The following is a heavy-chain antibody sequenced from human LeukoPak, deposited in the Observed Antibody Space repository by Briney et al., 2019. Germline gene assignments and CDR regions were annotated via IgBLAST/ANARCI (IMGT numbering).Heavy chain of an antibody. J-gene: IGHJ4*02. CDR3: AKGEGTTLDY. CDR1: GFTFSSSG. D-gene: IGHD2-2*01. Sequence: GGSLRLSCAASGFTFSSSGMHWVRQAPGKGLEWVAFIRYDGSNKYYADSVKGRFTITRDNSKNTLYLQMNSLRAEDTAVNYCAKGEGTTLDYWGQGTLVTVSS. CDR2: IRYDGSNK. V-gene: IGHV3-30*02.